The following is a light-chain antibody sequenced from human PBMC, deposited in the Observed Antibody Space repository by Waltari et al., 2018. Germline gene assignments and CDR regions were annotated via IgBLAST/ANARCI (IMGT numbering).Light chain of an antibody. CDR1: DIGSKS. CDR2: YDN. V-gene: IGLV3-21*04. J-gene: IGLJ3*02. CDR3: HLWDSSTVNWV. Sequence: SYVPTQPPSVSVAPGKTASITCGGDDIGSKSVHWFQQKPGQAPVLVIYYDNYRPSGIPERFSGSNSGNTATLTISRVEAGDEADYYCHLWDSSTVNWVFGGGTKLTVL.